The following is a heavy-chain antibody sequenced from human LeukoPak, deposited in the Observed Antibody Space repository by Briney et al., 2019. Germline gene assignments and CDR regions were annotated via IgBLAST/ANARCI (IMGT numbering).Heavy chain of an antibody. V-gene: IGHV3-73*01. J-gene: IGHJ3*02. Sequence: GGSLRLSCAASGFTFSGFAFHWVRQASGKGLEWVGRIRSKAHNYATVYAASVKGRFTISRDDSRNATYLQMNSLKTEDTAVYYCTRVFLKSYSDAFDIWGQGTMVTVSS. CDR3: TRVFLKSYSDAFDI. CDR2: IRSKAHNYAT. CDR1: GFTFSGFA. D-gene: IGHD1-26*01.